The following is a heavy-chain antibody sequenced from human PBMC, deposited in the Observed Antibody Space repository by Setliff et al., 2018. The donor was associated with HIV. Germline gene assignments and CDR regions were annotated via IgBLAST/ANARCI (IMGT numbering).Heavy chain of an antibody. J-gene: IGHJ4*02. Sequence: PGGSLRLSCAASGFTVSSNYMSWVRQAPGKGLEWIGFIRIKTYGETTEYAASVKGRFTISRDDSKSIAYLQMNSLKTEDTAVYYCSRAGRVEYYFDYWGQGTLVTVSS. CDR2: IRIKTYGETT. V-gene: IGHV3-49*04. CDR3: SRAGRVEYYFDY. CDR1: GFTVSSNY.